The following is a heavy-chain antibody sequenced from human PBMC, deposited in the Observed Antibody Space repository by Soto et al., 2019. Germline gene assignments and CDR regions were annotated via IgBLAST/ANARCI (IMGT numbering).Heavy chain of an antibody. CDR2: ISWNSGSI. Sequence: EVQLVESGGGLVQPGRSLRLSCAASGFTFDDYAMHWVRQAPGKGLEWVSGISWNSGSIGYADSVKGRFTISRDNAKNSLYLDINSLRSQDTALYYCAEDRYRVVTGVFDYWGQGTLVTVSS. CDR1: GFTFDDYA. V-gene: IGHV3-9*01. CDR3: AEDRYRVVTGVFDY. J-gene: IGHJ4*02. D-gene: IGHD3-3*01.